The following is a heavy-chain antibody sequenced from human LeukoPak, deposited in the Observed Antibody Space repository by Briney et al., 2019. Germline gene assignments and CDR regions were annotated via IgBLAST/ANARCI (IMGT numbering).Heavy chain of an antibody. D-gene: IGHD3-22*01. CDR1: GYTFTAYY. CDR2: INPSGGIT. J-gene: IGHJ4*02. V-gene: IGHV1-46*01. Sequence: ASVKVSCKASGYTFTAYYMHWVRQAPGQGLEWMGIINPSGGITDYAQKFQGRVTMARDTSTSTVYMELSSLGSEDTAVYYCARGYYYDSSAGPSEYWGQGTLVTVSS. CDR3: ARGYYYDSSAGPSEY.